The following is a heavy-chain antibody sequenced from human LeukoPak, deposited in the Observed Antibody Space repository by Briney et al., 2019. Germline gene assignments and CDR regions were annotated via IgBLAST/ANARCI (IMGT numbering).Heavy chain of an antibody. D-gene: IGHD6-13*01. CDR3: AKGHYSRLFYYMDA. V-gene: IGHV3-48*01. CDR2: IGISSGNT. CDR1: GFTFSSYS. Sequence: GGSLRLSCAASGFTFSSYSMNWVRQAPGKGLEWISYIGISSGNTKCADSVKGRFTISGDKAKNSVYLQMNSLRVEDTAVYYCAKGHYSRLFYYMDAWGKGTTVTVSS. J-gene: IGHJ6*03.